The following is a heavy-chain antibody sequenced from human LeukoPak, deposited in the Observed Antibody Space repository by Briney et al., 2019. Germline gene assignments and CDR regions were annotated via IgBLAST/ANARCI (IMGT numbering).Heavy chain of an antibody. D-gene: IGHD1-26*01. Sequence: SETLSLTCTVSGGSISSSSYYWSWIRQPPGKGLEWIGYIYYSGSTNYNPSLKSRVTISVDTSKNQFSLKLSSVTAADTAVYYCARDSYYFQDAFDIWGQGTMVTVSS. CDR3: ARDSYYFQDAFDI. CDR2: IYYSGST. CDR1: GGSISSSSYY. J-gene: IGHJ3*02. V-gene: IGHV4-61*01.